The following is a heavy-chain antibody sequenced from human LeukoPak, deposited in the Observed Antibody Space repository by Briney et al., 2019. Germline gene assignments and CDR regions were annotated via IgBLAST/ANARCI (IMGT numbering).Heavy chain of an antibody. D-gene: IGHD4-17*01. CDR2: IIPILGIA. CDR3: ARGATTGNAFDI. CDR1: GYTFTSYG. J-gene: IGHJ3*02. Sequence: SVKVSCKASGYTFTSYGISWVRQAPGQGLEWMGRIIPILGIANYAQKFQGRVTITADKSTSTAYMELSSLRSEDTAVYYCARGATTGNAFDIWGQGTMVTVSS. V-gene: IGHV1-69*04.